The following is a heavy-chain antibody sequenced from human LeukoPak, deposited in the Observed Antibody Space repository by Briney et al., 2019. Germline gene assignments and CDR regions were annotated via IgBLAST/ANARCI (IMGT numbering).Heavy chain of an antibody. CDR2: IYYSGST. CDR3: ARGWGFGDYYYIDV. D-gene: IGHD3-10*01. V-gene: IGHV4-59*01. CDR1: GGSISSYY. Sequence: PSETLSLTCTVSGGSISSYYWSWIRQPPGKGLEWIGYIYYSGSTNYNPSLKSRVTISVDTSKNQFSLKLSSVTAADTAVYYCARGWGFGDYYYIDVCGKGTPGTVSS. J-gene: IGHJ6*03.